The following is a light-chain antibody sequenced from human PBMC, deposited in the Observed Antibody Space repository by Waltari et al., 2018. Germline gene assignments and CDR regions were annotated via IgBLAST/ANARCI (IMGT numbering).Light chain of an antibody. J-gene: IGKJ1*01. CDR1: ENIDSR. V-gene: IGKV1-5*03. CDR2: GAS. CDR3: QQYMNYFKT. Sequence: KLTQSPDTLSASVGDRVTITCRASENIDSRLAWYQQNPGKAPQLLIYGASNLENGVPLRFMGSGSGTEFTLTISSLQPDDYATYHCQQYMNYFKTFGQGTKVEI.